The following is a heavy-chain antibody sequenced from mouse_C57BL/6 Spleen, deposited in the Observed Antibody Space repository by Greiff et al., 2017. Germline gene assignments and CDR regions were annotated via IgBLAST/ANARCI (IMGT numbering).Heavy chain of an antibody. CDR1: GFSLTSYG. CDR3: AKNSDYGGLYAMDY. Sequence: QVQLQQSGPGLVQPSQSLSITCTVSGFSLTSYGVHWVRQPPGKGLEWLGVIWSGGSTDYNAAFIYRLSISKDDSKSQVFFKMNSLRADDTAIYYYAKNSDYGGLYAMDYWGQGTSVTVSS. CDR2: IWSGGST. V-gene: IGHV2-4*01. J-gene: IGHJ4*01. D-gene: IGHD2-4*01.